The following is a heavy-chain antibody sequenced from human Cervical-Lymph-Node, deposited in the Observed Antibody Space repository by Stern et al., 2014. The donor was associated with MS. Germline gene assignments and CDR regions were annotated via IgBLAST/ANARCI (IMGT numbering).Heavy chain of an antibody. J-gene: IGHJ4*02. Sequence: VQLVESGGGLVQPGGSLRLSCVVSGFTFSSYWMHWVRQAPGKGLGWVSHINSDGSNTNYADSVKGRFTFSRDNAKNTLYLQMNSLRVEDTAVYYCERGGCSDTSCLDYWGQGTLVTVSS. D-gene: IGHD2-2*01. V-gene: IGHV3-74*02. CDR3: ERGGCSDTSCLDY. CDR2: INSDGSNT. CDR1: GFTFSSYW.